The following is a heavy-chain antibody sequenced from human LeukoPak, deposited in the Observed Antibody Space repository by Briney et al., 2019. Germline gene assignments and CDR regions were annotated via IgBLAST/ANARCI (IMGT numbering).Heavy chain of an antibody. CDR1: GGSITSHF. V-gene: IGHV4-59*11. D-gene: IGHD1-26*01. Sequence: SETLSLTCTVSGGSITSHFWSWIRQPPGKGLEWIGYIYHSGITNYNPSLKGRVTISVDTSKNQFSLELSSVTAADTAVYYCARDGYSGSSLFDSWGQGTLVTVSS. J-gene: IGHJ4*02. CDR3: ARDGYSGSSLFDS. CDR2: IYHSGIT.